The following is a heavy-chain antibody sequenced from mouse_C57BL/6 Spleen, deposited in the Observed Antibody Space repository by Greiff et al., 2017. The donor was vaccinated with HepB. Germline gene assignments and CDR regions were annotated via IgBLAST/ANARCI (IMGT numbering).Heavy chain of an antibody. J-gene: IGHJ2*01. Sequence: EVKLMESGPVLVKPGASVKMSCKASGYTFTDYYMNWVKQSHGKSLEWIGVINPYNGGTSYNQKFKGKATLTVDKSSSTAYMELNSLTSEDSAVYYCARWGYGSSWYFDYWGQGTTLTVSS. CDR1: GYTFTDYY. CDR2: INPYNGGT. V-gene: IGHV1-19*01. D-gene: IGHD1-1*01. CDR3: ARWGYGSSWYFDY.